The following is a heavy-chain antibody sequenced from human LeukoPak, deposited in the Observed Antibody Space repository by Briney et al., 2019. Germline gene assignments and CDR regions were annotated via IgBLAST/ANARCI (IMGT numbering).Heavy chain of an antibody. CDR3: ARPYSSGWKGWFDP. CDR2: INHSGST. CDR1: GGSFSGYY. D-gene: IGHD6-19*01. V-gene: IGHV4-34*01. Sequence: SSDTLSLTCAVYGGSFSGYYWSWIRQPPGKGLEWIGEINHSGSTNYNPSLKSRVTISVDTSKNQFSLKLSSVTAADTAVYYCARPYSSGWKGWFDPWGQGTLVTVSS. J-gene: IGHJ5*02.